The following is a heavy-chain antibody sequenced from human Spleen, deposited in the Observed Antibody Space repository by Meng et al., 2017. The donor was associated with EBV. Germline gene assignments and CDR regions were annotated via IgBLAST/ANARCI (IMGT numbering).Heavy chain of an antibody. Sequence: GELVREWVEVKKPWSSVKVSCKASGYTFDTYPITWVRQAPGQGLEWMGEISPISAIASYAQQFQGRVTITADEFTTTAYMELSSLRSQDTAVYFCARVGGGEVATFDYWGQGTLVTVSS. CDR2: ISPISAIA. D-gene: IGHD5-24*01. CDR3: ARVGGGEVATFDY. CDR1: GYTFDTYP. V-gene: IGHV1-69*01. J-gene: IGHJ4*02.